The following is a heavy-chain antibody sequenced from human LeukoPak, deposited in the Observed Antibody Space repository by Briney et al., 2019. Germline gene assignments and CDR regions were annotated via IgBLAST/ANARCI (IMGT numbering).Heavy chain of an antibody. Sequence: SQTLSLTCTVSGGSISSGGYYWSWIRQPPGKGLEWIGYIYHSGSTYYNPSLKSRVTISVDRSKNQFSLKLSSVTAADTAVYYCAREREWELGVFFDYWGQGTLVTVSS. CDR1: GGSISSGGYY. D-gene: IGHD1-26*01. CDR3: AREREWELGVFFDY. CDR2: IYHSGST. V-gene: IGHV4-30-2*01. J-gene: IGHJ4*02.